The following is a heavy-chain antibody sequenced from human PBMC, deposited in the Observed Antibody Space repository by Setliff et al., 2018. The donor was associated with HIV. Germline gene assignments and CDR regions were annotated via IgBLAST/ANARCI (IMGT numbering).Heavy chain of an antibody. CDR1: GYTFSNYA. Sequence: ASVKVSCKASGYTFSNYAIHWVRQAPGQRLEWMGWINADNGNTKYSQKFQGRVTITRDTSASTAYMDLSSLRFEDTAVYYCARGVIRGVISQGGLDYWGPGTLVTVSS. CDR2: INADNGNT. J-gene: IGHJ4*02. V-gene: IGHV1-3*01. CDR3: ARGVIRGVISQGGLDY. D-gene: IGHD3-10*01.